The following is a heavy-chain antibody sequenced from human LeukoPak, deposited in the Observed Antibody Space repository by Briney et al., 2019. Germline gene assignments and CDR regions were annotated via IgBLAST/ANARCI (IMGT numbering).Heavy chain of an antibody. CDR1: GFTFSSYS. CDR2: ISSSSSYI. CDR3: ARGLATAGTRGPY. J-gene: IGHJ4*02. Sequence: GGSLRLSCAASGFTFSSYSMNWVRQAPGKGLEWVSSISSSSSYIYYADSVKGRFTISRDNAKNSLYLQMNSLRAEDTAVYYCARGLATAGTRGPYWGQGTLVTVSS. V-gene: IGHV3-21*01. D-gene: IGHD6-13*01.